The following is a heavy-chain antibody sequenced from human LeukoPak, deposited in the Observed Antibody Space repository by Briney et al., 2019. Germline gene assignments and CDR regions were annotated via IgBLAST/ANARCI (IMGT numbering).Heavy chain of an antibody. J-gene: IGHJ5*02. CDR3: ARGAVVRGVIYWFDP. V-gene: IGHV1-69*13. Sequence: ASVKVSCKASGGTFSSYAISCVRQAPAQGLEGMGGRIAIFGTANYGQKFQGRVTITADEATSTAYMELSSLRSEDTAVYSCARGAVVRGVIYWFDPWGQGTLVTVSS. D-gene: IGHD3-10*01. CDR2: RIAIFGTA. CDR1: GGTFSSYA.